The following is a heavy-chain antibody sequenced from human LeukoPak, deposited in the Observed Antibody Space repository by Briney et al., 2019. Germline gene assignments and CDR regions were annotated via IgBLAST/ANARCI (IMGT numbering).Heavy chain of an antibody. D-gene: IGHD2-15*01. Sequence: SETLSLTCAVYGASFSASYWTWIRQSPGKGLEWIGEILYSGSTNYNPSLKRRVTISVDTSKNQFSLNLSSVTAADTAVYYCARLLVAAPNWFDPWGQGTLVTVSS. J-gene: IGHJ5*02. CDR3: ARLLVAAPNWFDP. CDR1: GASFSASY. CDR2: ILYSGST. V-gene: IGHV4-34*12.